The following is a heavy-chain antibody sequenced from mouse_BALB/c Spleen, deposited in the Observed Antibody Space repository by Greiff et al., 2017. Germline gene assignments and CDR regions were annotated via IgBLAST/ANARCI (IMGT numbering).Heavy chain of an antibody. V-gene: IGHV1-82*01. Sequence: VQLQQSGPELVKPGASVKISCKASGYAFSSSWMNWVKQRPGQGLEWIGRIYPGDGDTNYNGKFKGKATLTADKSSSTAYMQLSSLTSVDSAVYFCARGYDGYYGYAMDYWGQGTSVTVSS. CDR1: GYAFSSSW. J-gene: IGHJ4*01. D-gene: IGHD2-3*01. CDR3: ARGYDGYYGYAMDY. CDR2: IYPGDGDT.